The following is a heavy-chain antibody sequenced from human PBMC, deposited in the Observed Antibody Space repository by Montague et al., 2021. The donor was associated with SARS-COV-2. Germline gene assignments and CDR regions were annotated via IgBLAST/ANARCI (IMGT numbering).Heavy chain of an antibody. CDR2: IYYSGST. CDR3: ARDRGQTDYDILTVRALSVEVANRMGV. CDR1: GGSVSSGSYY. Sequence: SETLSLTCAVSGGSVSSGSYYWSWIRQPPGKGLEWIGYIYYSGSTNYNPSLKSRVTISVDTYKNQFSLKLGSVTAADTAVYYCARDRGQTDYDILTVRALSVEVANRMGVWGKGTTVTVSS. V-gene: IGHV4-61*01. D-gene: IGHD3-9*01. J-gene: IGHJ6*04.